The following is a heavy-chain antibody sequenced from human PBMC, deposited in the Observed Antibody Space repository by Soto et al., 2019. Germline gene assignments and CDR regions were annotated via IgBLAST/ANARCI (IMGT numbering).Heavy chain of an antibody. V-gene: IGHV3-23*01. J-gene: IGHJ4*02. D-gene: IGHD2-15*01. CDR1: GLNFSNYA. CDR3: AKGSAAYCRVAFCYGFDS. CDR2: ISGRGGRGGT. Sequence: GGSLRLSCAAPGLNFSNYAMSCVRQTPETGLEWVSAISGRGGRGGTYYADSVKGRFSISRDDSKNTLYLQMERLRPEDTAIYFCAKGSAAYCRVAFCYGFDSWGQGILVTVSS.